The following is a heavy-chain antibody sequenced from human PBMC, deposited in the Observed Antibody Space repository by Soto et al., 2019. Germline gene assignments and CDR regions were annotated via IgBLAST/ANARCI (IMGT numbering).Heavy chain of an antibody. V-gene: IGHV4-34*01. CDR1: GGSFSGYY. D-gene: IGHD3-22*01. Sequence: SDALSRTCSVYGGSFSGYYWSWIRQPQGKGLEWIGEINHSGSTNYNPSLKSRVTISVDTSKNQFSLKLSSVTAADTAVYYCARDNYYYDSSGYYHLDYWGQGTLVNVPQ. CDR3: ARDNYYYDSSGYYHLDY. J-gene: IGHJ4*02. CDR2: INHSGST.